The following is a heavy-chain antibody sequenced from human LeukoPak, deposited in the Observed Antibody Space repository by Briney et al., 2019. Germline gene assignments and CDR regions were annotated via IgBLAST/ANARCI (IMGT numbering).Heavy chain of an antibody. V-gene: IGHV3-53*01. D-gene: IGHD3-22*01. CDR3: ARAGNSKYYYDSSGYLY. J-gene: IGHJ4*02. CDR1: GFTVSSNY. CDR2: IYSGGST. Sequence: GGSLRLSCAASGFTVSSNYMSWVRQAPGKGLEWVSVIYSGGSTYYADSVKGRFTISRDNSKNTLYLQMNSLRAEDTAVYYCARAGNSKYYYDSSGYLYWGQGTLVTVSS.